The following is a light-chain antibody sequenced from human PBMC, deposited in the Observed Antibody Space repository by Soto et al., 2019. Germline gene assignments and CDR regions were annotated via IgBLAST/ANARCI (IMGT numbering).Light chain of an antibody. Sequence: EIVMTQSPATLSLSPGERATLSCRASQSVSSNLAWYQQKHGQAPRLLIYGASTRATGIPARFSGSGSGTDFTLTISSLQSEDFAVYYCQQYNNWPGTFGQGTKVEIK. V-gene: IGKV3-15*01. CDR1: QSVSSN. CDR3: QQYNNWPGT. CDR2: GAS. J-gene: IGKJ1*01.